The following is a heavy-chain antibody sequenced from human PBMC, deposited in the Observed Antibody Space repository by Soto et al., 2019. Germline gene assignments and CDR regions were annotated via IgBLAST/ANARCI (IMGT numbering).Heavy chain of an antibody. J-gene: IGHJ6*02. CDR2: VSGYHGDT. Sequence: QGQLVQSGPEVKKPGASVKVSCKASGYTFSRYGISWVRQAPGQGLEWMGWVSGYHGDTKYAQKVQGRATMTIDTSTYTAYMELRSLTSDDTAKYYCAKNGQPPYYYYGMDVWGQGTTVTVSS. V-gene: IGHV1-18*01. D-gene: IGHD2-8*01. CDR1: GYTFSRYG. CDR3: AKNGQPPYYYYGMDV.